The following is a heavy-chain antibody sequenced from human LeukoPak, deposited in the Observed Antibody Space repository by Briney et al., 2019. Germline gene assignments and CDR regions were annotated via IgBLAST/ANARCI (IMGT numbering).Heavy chain of an antibody. Sequence: PSETLSLTCTVSSGSIGIYYWSWIRQPPGKGLEWIGYIYYSGSTNYNPSLKSRVTISVDTSKNQFSLKLSSVTAADTAVYYCARHGRYSSSDYFYYGMDVLGQGTTVTVSS. D-gene: IGHD6-6*01. J-gene: IGHJ6*02. CDR1: SGSIGIYY. CDR2: IYYSGST. CDR3: ARHGRYSSSDYFYYGMDV. V-gene: IGHV4-59*08.